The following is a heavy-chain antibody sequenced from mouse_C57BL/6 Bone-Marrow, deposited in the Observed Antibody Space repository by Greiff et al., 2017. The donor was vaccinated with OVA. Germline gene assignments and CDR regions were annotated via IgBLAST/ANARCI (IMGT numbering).Heavy chain of an antibody. J-gene: IGHJ4*01. V-gene: IGHV1-59*01. Sequence: QVQLQQPGAELVRPGTSVKLSCKASGYTFTSYWMHWVKQRPGQGLEWIGVIDPSDSYTNYNQKFKGKATLTVDTSSSTAYMQLSSLTSEDSAVYDCARKGVDGYFYAMDYWGQGTSVTVSS. CDR3: ARKGVDGYFYAMDY. CDR2: IDPSDSYT. CDR1: GYTFTSYW. D-gene: IGHD2-3*01.